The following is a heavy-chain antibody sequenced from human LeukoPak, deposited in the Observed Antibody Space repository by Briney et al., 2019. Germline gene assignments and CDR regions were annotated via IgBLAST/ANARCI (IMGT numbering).Heavy chain of an antibody. J-gene: IGHJ3*02. CDR2: IYYTGST. CDR1: GGSISSGDYY. D-gene: IGHD3-3*01. CDR3: ARFFGSSRPGADAFDI. V-gene: IGHV4-30-4*08. Sequence: SENLSLNCTVSGGSISSGDYYWSWLRQPPGKGLEWIGDIYYTGSTYYNPSLKSRVTISVDTSKNQFSLKLSSVTAADTAVYYCARFFGSSRPGADAFDIWGQGTMVTVSS.